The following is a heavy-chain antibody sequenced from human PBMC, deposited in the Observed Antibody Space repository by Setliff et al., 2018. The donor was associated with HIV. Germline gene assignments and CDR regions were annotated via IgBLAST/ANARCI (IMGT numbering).Heavy chain of an antibody. J-gene: IGHJ4*02. D-gene: IGHD3-3*01. V-gene: IGHV1-46*01. CDR2: INPSGGSP. CDR1: GYTLTNYY. Sequence: GASVKVSCKASGYTLTNYYMHWMQQAPGQGLEWMGIINPSGGSPNYAQKFQGRVTMTWDTSTSTVYMELSSLRSEDTAVYYCARDGASGSGYYWADYWGQGTLVTVSS. CDR3: ARDGASGSGYYWADY.